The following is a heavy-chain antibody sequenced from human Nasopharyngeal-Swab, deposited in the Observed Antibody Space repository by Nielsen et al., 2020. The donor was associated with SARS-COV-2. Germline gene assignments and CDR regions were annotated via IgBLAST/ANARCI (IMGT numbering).Heavy chain of an antibody. J-gene: IGHJ4*02. CDR1: GFTFSSYW. CDR3: ATDRNRYFDY. D-gene: IGHD1-14*01. V-gene: IGHV3-7*01. CDR2: IKQDGSEK. Sequence: GESLKISCAASGFTFSSYWMSWVRRAPGKGLEWVANIKQDGSEKYYVDSVKGRFTISRDNSKNTLFLHMNSLGPDDTAVYYCATDRNRYFDYWGQGTLVTVSS.